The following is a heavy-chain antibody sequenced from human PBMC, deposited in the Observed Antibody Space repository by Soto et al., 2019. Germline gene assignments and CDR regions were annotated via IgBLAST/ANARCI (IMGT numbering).Heavy chain of an antibody. D-gene: IGHD3-3*01. V-gene: IGHV3-7*01. J-gene: IGHJ4*02. Sequence: GGSLRLSCAASGFTFSSYWMSWVRQAPGKGLEWVANIKQDGSEKYYVDSGKGRFTISRDNAKNSLYLQMNSLRAEDTAVYYCARDRDTIFGVVIFDYWGQGTLVTVSS. CDR1: GFTFSSYW. CDR2: IKQDGSEK. CDR3: ARDRDTIFGVVIFDY.